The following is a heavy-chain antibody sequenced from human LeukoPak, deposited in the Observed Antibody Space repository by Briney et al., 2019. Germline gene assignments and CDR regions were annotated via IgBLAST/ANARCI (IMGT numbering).Heavy chain of an antibody. Sequence: ASVKVSCKASGYTFTTYGITWVRQAPGQGLEWMGWISGYNGNTNYAQKVEGRVTMTTDTSTHTAYMELRSLRSDDTAVYYCARGSHRLYDYVWGTYESKDYWGQGTLVTVSS. CDR3: ARGSHRLYDYVWGTYESKDY. J-gene: IGHJ4*02. V-gene: IGHV1-18*01. D-gene: IGHD3-16*01. CDR1: GYTFTTYG. CDR2: ISGYNGNT.